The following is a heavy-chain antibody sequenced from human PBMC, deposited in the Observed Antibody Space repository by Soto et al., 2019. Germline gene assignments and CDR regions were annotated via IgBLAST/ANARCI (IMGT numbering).Heavy chain of an antibody. J-gene: IGHJ4*02. V-gene: IGHV1-46*01. Sequence: ASVKVSCKASGYTFTSYYMHWVRQAPGQGLEWMGIINPSGGSTSYAQKFQGRVTMTRDTSTSTVYMELRSLRSDDTAVYYCARDLESNYYDSSGYYGYWGQGTLVTVSS. CDR3: ARDLESNYYDSSGYYGY. CDR2: INPSGGST. D-gene: IGHD3-22*01. CDR1: GYTFTSYY.